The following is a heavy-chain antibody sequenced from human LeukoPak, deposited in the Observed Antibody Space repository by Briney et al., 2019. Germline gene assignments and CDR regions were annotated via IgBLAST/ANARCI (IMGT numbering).Heavy chain of an antibody. CDR1: GFTFSTYW. CDR2: INIDGSST. Sequence: GSLRLSCAASGFTFSTYWMHWVRQAPGKGLVWVSRINIDGSSTNYADSVKGRFTISRDNAKDTLYLQMSSLRAEDTAVYFCARGPIATTGLDWFDPWGQGTLVTVSS. D-gene: IGHD4-11*01. J-gene: IGHJ5*02. V-gene: IGHV3-74*01. CDR3: ARGPIATTGLDWFDP.